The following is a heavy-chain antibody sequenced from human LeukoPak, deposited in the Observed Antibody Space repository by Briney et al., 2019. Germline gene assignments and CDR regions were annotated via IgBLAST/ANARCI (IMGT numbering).Heavy chain of an antibody. D-gene: IGHD5-18*01. CDR3: ATLSYSYGHHGSY. CDR2: IIPIFGTA. Sequence: ASVKVSCKASGGTFSSYAISWVRQAPGQGLEWMGGIIPIFGTANYAQKFQGRVTITADESTSTAYMELSSLRSGDTAVYYCATLSYSYGHHGSYWGQGTLVTVSS. V-gene: IGHV1-69*13. J-gene: IGHJ4*02. CDR1: GGTFSSYA.